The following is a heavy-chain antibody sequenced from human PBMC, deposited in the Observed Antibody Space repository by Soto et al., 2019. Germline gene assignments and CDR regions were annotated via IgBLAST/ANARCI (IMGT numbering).Heavy chain of an antibody. CDR3: ARDGEQQLRFGY. J-gene: IGHJ4*02. Sequence: GGSLRLSCAASGFTFSSYGMHWVRQAPGKGLEWVAVIWYDGSNKYYADSVKGRFTISRDNSKNTLYLQMNSLRAEDTAVYYCARDGEQQLRFGYWGQGTLVTVSS. CDR2: IWYDGSNK. D-gene: IGHD6-13*01. V-gene: IGHV3-33*01. CDR1: GFTFSSYG.